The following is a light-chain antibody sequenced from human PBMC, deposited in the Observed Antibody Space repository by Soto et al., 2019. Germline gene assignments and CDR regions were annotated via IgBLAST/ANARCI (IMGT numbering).Light chain of an antibody. V-gene: IGKV1-27*01. CDR1: QGITNY. Sequence: DIQMTQSPSSLSASVGDRVTITCRASQGITNYLAWYQQKPGRVPKLLIYAASTLQSGVPSRVSGSGSGTDVTLTSSSLQPEDVATYYCQKYNSAPLTFGGGTKVEIK. J-gene: IGKJ4*01. CDR2: AAS. CDR3: QKYNSAPLT.